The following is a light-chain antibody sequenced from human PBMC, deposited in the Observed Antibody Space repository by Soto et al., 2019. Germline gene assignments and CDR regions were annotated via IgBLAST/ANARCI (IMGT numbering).Light chain of an antibody. CDR1: SSDVGGYDF. V-gene: IGLV2-14*01. CDR2: DVS. J-gene: IGLJ1*01. CDR3: CSYTSSDTYV. Sequence: QSVLAQPGSVSGSPGQSITISCTGNSSDVGGYDFVSWYQQHPGKAPKVMIYDVSNRPSGVSNRFSGSKSGNTASLTISGLQAEDEADYYCCSYTSSDTYVFGTGTKVTVL.